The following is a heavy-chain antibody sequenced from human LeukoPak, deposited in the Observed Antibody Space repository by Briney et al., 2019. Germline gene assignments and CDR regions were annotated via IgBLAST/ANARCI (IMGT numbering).Heavy chain of an antibody. CDR2: IRYDGNNE. J-gene: IGHJ4*02. V-gene: IGHV3-30*02. Sequence: GGSLRLSCAASGFTFSNYGMHWVRQAPGKGLEWVAFIRYDGNNEYYADSVKGRFTISRDTSKNTLYLQMNSLRAEGTAVYYCAKGGLYYDILTGLYSDYWGQGTLVTVSS. CDR3: AKGGLYYDILTGLYSDY. D-gene: IGHD3-9*01. CDR1: GFTFSNYG.